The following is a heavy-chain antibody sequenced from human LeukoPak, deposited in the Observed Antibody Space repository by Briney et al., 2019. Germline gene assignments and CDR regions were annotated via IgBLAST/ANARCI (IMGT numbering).Heavy chain of an antibody. Sequence: GGSLRLSCAASGFTFSSYAMHWVRQAPGKGLEWVAVISYDGSNKYYADSVKGRFTISRDNSKNTLYLQMNSLRAEDTAVYYCAREPPLRVDYWGQGTLVTVSS. CDR1: GFTFSSYA. CDR3: AREPPLRVDY. V-gene: IGHV3-30-3*01. D-gene: IGHD2-15*01. CDR2: ISYDGSNK. J-gene: IGHJ4*02.